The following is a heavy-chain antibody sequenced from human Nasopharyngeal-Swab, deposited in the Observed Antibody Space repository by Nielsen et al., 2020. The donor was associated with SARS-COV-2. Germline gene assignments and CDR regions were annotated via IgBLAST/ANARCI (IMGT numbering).Heavy chain of an antibody. D-gene: IGHD6-19*01. Sequence: SEILSLTCTVSGGSISSYYWSWIRQPPGKGLEWIGYIYYSGSTNYNPSLKSRVTISVDTSKNQFSLKLSSVTAADTAVYYCARIAVAALNDWYFDLWGRGTLVTVSS. V-gene: IGHV4-59*01. CDR3: ARIAVAALNDWYFDL. CDR1: GGSISSYY. J-gene: IGHJ2*01. CDR2: IYYSGST.